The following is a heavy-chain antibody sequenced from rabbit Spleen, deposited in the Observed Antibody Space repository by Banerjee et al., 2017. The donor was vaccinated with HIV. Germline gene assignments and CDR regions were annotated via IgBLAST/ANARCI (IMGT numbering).Heavy chain of an antibody. J-gene: IGHJ3*01. CDR1: GFSFSSSNY. D-gene: IGHD6-1*01. V-gene: IGHV1S40*01. Sequence: QALVEAGGDLVKHGGALTLTSTAAGFSFSSSNYLCWVRRAPGKGLEWISCIAVGGSDFSYAAWWAKGRFTTSNTSSTTVTLQMTSLAAAAAASYFGASDTGASFSSYGMDLWGQGTLVTVS. CDR2: IAVGGSDFS. CDR3: ASDTGASFSSYGMDL.